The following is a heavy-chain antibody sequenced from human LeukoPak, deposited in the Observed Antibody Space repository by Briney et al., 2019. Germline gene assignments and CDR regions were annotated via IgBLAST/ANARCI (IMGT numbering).Heavy chain of an antibody. Sequence: GGSLRLSCAASGFTFSSSAMSWVRQAPGKGLEWVSAISGSGGSTYYADSVKGRFTISRDNSKNTLYLQMNSLRAGDTAVYYCAKAYYDFWSGYYPLFDSWGQGTLVTVSS. J-gene: IGHJ4*02. D-gene: IGHD3-3*01. CDR3: AKAYYDFWSGYYPLFDS. V-gene: IGHV3-23*01. CDR1: GFTFSSSA. CDR2: ISGSGGST.